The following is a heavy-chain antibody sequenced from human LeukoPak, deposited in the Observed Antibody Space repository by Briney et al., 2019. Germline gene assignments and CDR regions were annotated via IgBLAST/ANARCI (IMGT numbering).Heavy chain of an antibody. J-gene: IGHJ5*02. D-gene: IGHD1-14*01. CDR3: AWDGPAGP. CDR2: IYYSGST. Sequence: SETLSLTCSVFGGSISSADYYWSWIRQPPGKGLEWIGYIYYSGSTYYNPSLESRVSISVDTSKNQFSLHLSSVTAADTATYYCAWDGPAGPWGQGALVTVSS. CDR1: GGSISSADYY. V-gene: IGHV4-30-4*01.